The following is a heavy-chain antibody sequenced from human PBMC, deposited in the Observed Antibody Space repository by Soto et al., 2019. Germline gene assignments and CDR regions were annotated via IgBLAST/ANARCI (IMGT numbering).Heavy chain of an antibody. V-gene: IGHV5-51*01. CDR3: TRQMIQPQMRYNMDV. CDR1: GYSFTSYW. D-gene: IGHD1-1*01. Sequence: GESLKISCKGSGYSFTSYWLGWVRQMPGKGPEWMGIINPHDSDVRYSPSFQGQVTISADKAISTVYLRWNSLKASDTAMYFCTRQMIQPQMRYNMDVWGQGTTVTVSS. CDR2: INPHDSDV. J-gene: IGHJ6*02.